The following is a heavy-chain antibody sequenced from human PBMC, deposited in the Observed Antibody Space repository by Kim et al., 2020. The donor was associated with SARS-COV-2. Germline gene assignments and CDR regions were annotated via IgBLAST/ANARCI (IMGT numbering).Heavy chain of an antibody. J-gene: IGHJ4*02. CDR2: IYYSGST. CDR1: GGSISSYY. V-gene: IGHV4-59*01. CDR3: ERGCPTVVTPFGVCG. D-gene: IGHD4-17*01. Sequence: SETLSLTCTVPGGSISSYYWSWIRQPPGKGLEWIGYIYYSGSTNYNPSLKSRVTISVDTSKNQFSLKLSSVTAADTAVYYCERGCPTVVTPFGVCGWGQGPLVTVPS.